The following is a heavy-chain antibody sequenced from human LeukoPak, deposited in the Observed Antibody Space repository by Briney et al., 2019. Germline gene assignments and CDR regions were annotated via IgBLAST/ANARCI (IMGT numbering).Heavy chain of an antibody. V-gene: IGHV3-23*01. J-gene: IGHJ4*02. Sequence: PGGSLRLSCVVSGFTFSSYAMSWVRQAPGKGLEWVSAISGSGGWTLYADSVKGRFTISRDNSKNMLYLQMNSLRAEDTAVYYCASRSESGYTPFDYWGQGTLVIVSS. CDR3: ASRSESGYTPFDY. CDR1: GFTFSSYA. D-gene: IGHD3-3*01. CDR2: ISGSGGWT.